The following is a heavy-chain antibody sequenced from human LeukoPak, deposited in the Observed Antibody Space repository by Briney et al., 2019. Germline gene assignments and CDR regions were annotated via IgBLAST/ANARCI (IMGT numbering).Heavy chain of an antibody. J-gene: IGHJ5*02. D-gene: IGHD5-18*01. Sequence: PGGSLRLSCAASGLTVRSNYMTWVRQAPGKGLEWVSVMYSGDSTYYDDSVKGRFTISRDNSKNTLDLQMNSLRDEDTGVYYCARADGYSSWFVHWGQGTLVTVSS. CDR3: ARADGYSSWFVH. CDR1: GLTVRSNY. V-gene: IGHV3-53*01. CDR2: MYSGDST.